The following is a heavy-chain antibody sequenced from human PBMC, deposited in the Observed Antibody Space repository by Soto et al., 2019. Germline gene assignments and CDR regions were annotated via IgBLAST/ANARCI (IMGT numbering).Heavy chain of an antibody. J-gene: IGHJ4*02. CDR1: GDSLTRNY. CDR2: IHNGRST. CDR3: ARTLSGGFDY. Sequence: PSETLSLTCTVSGDSLTRNYWSWIRRPPGKGLEWLAYIHNGRSTNYNPSLMSRVSISLDTSKSQFSLNLNSVTAADTAVYYCARTLSGGFDYWGQGTLVTVSS. V-gene: IGHV4-59*01.